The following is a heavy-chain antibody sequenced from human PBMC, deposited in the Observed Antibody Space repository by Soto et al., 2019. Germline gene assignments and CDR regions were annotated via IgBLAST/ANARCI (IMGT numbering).Heavy chain of an antibody. Sequence: ASVKVSCKASGYIFPSYGISWVRQAPGQGLEWMGWISAYNGNTVYAQNFQGRVTMTTDTSTSTAYMELRSLRSDDTAVYYCARDQGITTFGVYSMYYYGMDVWGQGTTVTVSS. CDR2: ISAYNGNT. D-gene: IGHD3-3*01. J-gene: IGHJ6*02. CDR1: GYIFPSYG. CDR3: ARDQGITTFGVYSMYYYGMDV. V-gene: IGHV1-18*01.